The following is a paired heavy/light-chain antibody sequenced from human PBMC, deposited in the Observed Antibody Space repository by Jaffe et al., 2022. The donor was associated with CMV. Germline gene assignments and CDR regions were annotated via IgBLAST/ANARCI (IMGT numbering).Light chain of an antibody. CDR2: GKN. V-gene: IGLV3-19*01. J-gene: IGLJ1*01. Sequence: SSELTQDPAVSVALGQTVRITCQGDSLRSYYASWYQQKPGQAPVLVIYGKNNRPSGIPDRFSGSSSGNTASLTITGAQAEDEADYYCNSRDSSGTHYVFGTGTKVTVL. CDR3: NSRDSSGTHYV. CDR1: SLRSYY.
Heavy chain of an antibody. J-gene: IGHJ6*03. CDR1: GGSISSYY. V-gene: IGHV4-59*01. Sequence: QVQLQESGPGLVKPSETLSLTCTVSGGSISSYYWSWIRQPPGKGLEWIGYIYYSGSTNYNPSLKSRVTISVDTSKNQFSLKLSSVTAADTAVYYCARARRGYSYGYEYYYYMDVWGKGTTVTVSS. D-gene: IGHD5-18*01. CDR2: IYYSGST. CDR3: ARARRGYSYGYEYYYYMDV.